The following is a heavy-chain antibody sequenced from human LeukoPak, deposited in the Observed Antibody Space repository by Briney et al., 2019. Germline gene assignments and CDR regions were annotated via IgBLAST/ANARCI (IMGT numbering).Heavy chain of an antibody. CDR1: GFTFSSYA. J-gene: IGHJ4*02. D-gene: IGHD6-19*01. CDR2: ISGSGGST. V-gene: IGHV3-23*01. CDR3: AKLSSPSGWYYFDY. Sequence: PGGSLRLSCAASGFTFSSYAMSWVRQAPGKGLEWVSAISGSGGSTYYADSVKDRFTISRDNSKNTLYLQMNSLRAEDTAVYYCAKLSSPSGWYYFDYRGQGTLVTVSS.